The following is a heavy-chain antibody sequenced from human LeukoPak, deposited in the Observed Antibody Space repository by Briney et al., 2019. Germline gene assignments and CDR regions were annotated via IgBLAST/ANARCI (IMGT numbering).Heavy chain of an antibody. Sequence: GGSLRLSCVASGFSFGNYAMSWVRQAPGRGLQWVSQISGTGGATWYAGFARDRFTISRDNSKKTLYLQMSGLRVEDTAMYYCVKDPRDTYGTNWFVSWGQGTLLIVSS. CDR2: ISGTGGAT. CDR1: GFSFGNYA. D-gene: IGHD2-21*01. J-gene: IGHJ5*01. CDR3: VKDPRDTYGTNWFVS. V-gene: IGHV3-23*01.